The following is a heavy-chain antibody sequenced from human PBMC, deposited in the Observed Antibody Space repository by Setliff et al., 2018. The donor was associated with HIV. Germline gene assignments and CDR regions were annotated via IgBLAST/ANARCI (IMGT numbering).Heavy chain of an antibody. J-gene: IGHJ6*02. CDR2: ISAYNGNT. V-gene: IGHV1-18*01. Sequence: GASVKVSCKASGYTFTNYGISWVRQAPGQGLEWMGWISAYNGNTNYAQKLQGRVTMTTDTSTSTVYMELRSLRSDDTAVYYCARYDSSGYYPSNYYYGMDVWGQGTTGTVS. CDR1: GYTFTNYG. D-gene: IGHD3-22*01. CDR3: ARYDSSGYYPSNYYYGMDV.